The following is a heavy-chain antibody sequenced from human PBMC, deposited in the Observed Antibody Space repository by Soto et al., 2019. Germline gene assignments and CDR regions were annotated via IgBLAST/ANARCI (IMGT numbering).Heavy chain of an antibody. D-gene: IGHD3-3*01. CDR3: ARRLEAWAGGYFDY. V-gene: IGHV5-51*01. J-gene: IGHJ4*02. CDR1: GYSFTSYC. CDR2: IYPGDSDT. Sequence: GESLKISGKGSGYSFTSYCIGWVRQMPGKGLEWMGIIYPGDSDTRYSPSFQGQVTISAGKSISTAYLQWSSLKASDTAMYYCARRLEAWAGGYFDYWGQGTLVTVSS.